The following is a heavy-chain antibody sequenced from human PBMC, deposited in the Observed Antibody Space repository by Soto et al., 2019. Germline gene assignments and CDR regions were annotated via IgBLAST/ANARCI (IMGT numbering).Heavy chain of an antibody. Sequence: APVKVSCTASGYTFTSYEIHGVRQAPGQGPEWMGMINPNGGSADYAQKSQGRVAMTTDTSTNIVYMELGSLRSEDTAVYYCARDRGRAAAGEYHYYGMDVWGQGTTVNVSS. CDR2: INPNGGSA. D-gene: IGHD6-25*01. V-gene: IGHV1-46*01. CDR1: GYTFTSYE. CDR3: ARDRGRAAAGEYHYYGMDV. J-gene: IGHJ6*02.